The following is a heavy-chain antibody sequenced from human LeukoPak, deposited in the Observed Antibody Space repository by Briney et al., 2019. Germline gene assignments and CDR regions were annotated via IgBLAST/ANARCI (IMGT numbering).Heavy chain of an antibody. CDR1: GFTFSSYS. Sequence: GGSPRLSCAASGFTFSSYSMNWVRQAPGKGLEWVSYISSSSSTIYYADSVKGRFTISRDNAKNSLYLQMNSLRAEDTAVYYCARDHLYCSGGSCYFDYWGQGTLVTVSS. V-gene: IGHV3-48*01. D-gene: IGHD2-15*01. CDR2: ISSSSSTI. CDR3: ARDHLYCSGGSCYFDY. J-gene: IGHJ4*02.